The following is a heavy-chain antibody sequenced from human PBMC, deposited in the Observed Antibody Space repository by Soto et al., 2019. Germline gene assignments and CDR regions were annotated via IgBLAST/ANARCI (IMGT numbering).Heavy chain of an antibody. V-gene: IGHV3-23*01. CDR1: GFTFSSYA. CDR3: AKDMGSRYYYYYGMDV. D-gene: IGHD1-26*01. CDR2: ISGSGGST. J-gene: IGHJ6*02. Sequence: GGSLRLSCAASGFTFSSYATSWVRQAPGKGLEWVSAISGSGGSTYYADSVKGRFTISRDNSKDTLYLQMNSLRAEDTAVYYCAKDMGSRYYYYYGMDVWGQGTTVTVYS.